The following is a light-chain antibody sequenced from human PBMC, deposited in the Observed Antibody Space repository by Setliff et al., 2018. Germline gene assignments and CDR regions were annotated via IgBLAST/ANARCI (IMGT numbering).Light chain of an antibody. J-gene: IGLJ1*01. Sequence: QSALTQPRSVSGSLGQSVTISCTGGSHDVGGYDYVSWYQQHPGRAPKLLLYGVAKRPSGVPDRCSGSKSGNTASLTISGLQGEDEADYYCCAYRGTYTFGVFGTGTKVTVL. V-gene: IGLV2-11*01. CDR3: CAYRGTYTFGV. CDR1: SHDVGGYDY. CDR2: GVA.